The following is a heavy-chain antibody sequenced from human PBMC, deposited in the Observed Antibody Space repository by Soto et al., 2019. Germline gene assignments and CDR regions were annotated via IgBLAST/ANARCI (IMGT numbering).Heavy chain of an antibody. J-gene: IGHJ4*02. V-gene: IGHV4-59*01. CDR3: ARRYGASSDY. CDR1: GGSISSYY. CDR2: IYYSGST. D-gene: IGHD4-17*01. Sequence: SETLSLTCTVSGGSISSYYWSWIRQPPGKGLEWIGYIYYSGSTNYNPSLKSRVTISVDTSKNQFSLKLSSVTAADTAVYYCARRYGASSDYWGQGTLVTVSS.